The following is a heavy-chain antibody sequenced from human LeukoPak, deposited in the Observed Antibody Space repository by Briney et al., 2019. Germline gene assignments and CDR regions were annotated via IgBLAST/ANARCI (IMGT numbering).Heavy chain of an antibody. CDR1: GGSISGYY. Sequence: SETLSLTCTVSGGSISGYYWSWIRQPPGKGLEWIGYIYYSGSTKYNPSLKSRVTISVDTSKNQFSLKLSSVTAADTAVYYCARGARAGYNLEPFDYWGRGTLVTVSS. CDR3: ARGARAGYNLEPFDY. CDR2: IYYSGST. J-gene: IGHJ4*02. D-gene: IGHD5-24*01. V-gene: IGHV4-59*08.